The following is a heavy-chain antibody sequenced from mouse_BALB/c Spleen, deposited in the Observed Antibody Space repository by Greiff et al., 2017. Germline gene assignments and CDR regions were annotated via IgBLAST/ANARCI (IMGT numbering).Heavy chain of an antibody. D-gene: IGHD1-1*01. Sequence: EVQLQQSGTVLARPGASVKMSCKASGYSFTSYWMHWVKQRPGQGLEWIGAIYPGNSDTSYNQKFKGKAKLTAVTSASTAYMELSSLTNEDSAVYYCTSHYGSNYAMDYWGQGTSVTVSS. CDR2: IYPGNSDT. CDR1: GYSFTSYW. CDR3: TSHYGSNYAMDY. J-gene: IGHJ4*01. V-gene: IGHV1-5*01.